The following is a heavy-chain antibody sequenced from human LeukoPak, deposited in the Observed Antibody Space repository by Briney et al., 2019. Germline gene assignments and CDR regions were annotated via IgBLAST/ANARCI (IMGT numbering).Heavy chain of an antibody. Sequence: ASVKVSCTASGYTFTGYYMHWVRQAPGQGLEWMGWINPNSGGTNYAQKFQGRVTMTRDTSISTAYMELSRLRSDDTAVYYCASSGYSSGWWAVGYYYYGMDVWGQGTTVTVSS. CDR3: ASSGYSSGWWAVGYYYYGMDV. V-gene: IGHV1-2*02. CDR2: INPNSGGT. CDR1: GYTFTGYY. D-gene: IGHD6-19*01. J-gene: IGHJ6*02.